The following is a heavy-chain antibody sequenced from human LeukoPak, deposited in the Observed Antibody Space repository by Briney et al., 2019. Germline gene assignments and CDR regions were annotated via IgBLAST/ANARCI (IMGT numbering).Heavy chain of an antibody. J-gene: IGHJ4*02. CDR1: GFTFSSYA. CDR3: AKSMVRGVIPYYFDY. D-gene: IGHD3-10*01. Sequence: TGGSLRLFCAASGFTFSSYAMSWVRQAPGKGLEWVSAISGSGGSTYYADSVKGRFTISRDNSKNTLYLQMNSLRAEDTAVYYCAKSMVRGVIPYYFDYWGQGTLVTVSS. CDR2: ISGSGGST. V-gene: IGHV3-23*01.